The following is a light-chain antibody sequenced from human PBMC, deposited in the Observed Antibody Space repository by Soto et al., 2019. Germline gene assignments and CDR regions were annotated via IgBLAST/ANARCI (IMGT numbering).Light chain of an antibody. Sequence: IVLTQSAGTLSLSPGERATLSCRASQSVSSSYLAWYQQKPGQAPRLLIYGASSRATGIPVRFSGSWSGTDFTITITRLQPEDFAVYYCQRYGASTTFGQGTKVDIK. CDR1: QSVSSSY. CDR3: QRYGASTT. V-gene: IGKV3-20*01. J-gene: IGKJ1*01. CDR2: GAS.